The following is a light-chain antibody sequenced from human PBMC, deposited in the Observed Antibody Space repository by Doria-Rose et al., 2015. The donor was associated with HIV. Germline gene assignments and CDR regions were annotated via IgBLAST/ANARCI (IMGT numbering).Light chain of an antibody. J-gene: IGKJ1*01. V-gene: IGKV3-20*01. Sequence: TQSPGTLSLSPGERATLSCRASQSFSSTYLAWYQQKPGQAPSLLTYDGSTRSTGIPDRFSASGSGTDFTLTINILEPEDFALYYCHQYGTSWTFGQGTKVEI. CDR2: DGS. CDR3: HQYGTSWT. CDR1: QSFSSTY.